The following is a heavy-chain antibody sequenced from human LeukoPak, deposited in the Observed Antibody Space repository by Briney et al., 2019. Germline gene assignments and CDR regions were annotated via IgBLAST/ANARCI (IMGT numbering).Heavy chain of an antibody. Sequence: PSGTLSLTCAVSGGSISSSNWWSWVRQPPGKGLEWIGEIYHSGSTNYNPSLKSRVTISVDTSKNQFSLKLSSVTAADTAVYYCARPISEYSSSSGWFDPWGQGTLVTVSS. CDR3: ARPISEYSSSSGWFDP. D-gene: IGHD6-6*01. V-gene: IGHV4-4*02. J-gene: IGHJ5*02. CDR1: GGSISSSNW. CDR2: IYHSGST.